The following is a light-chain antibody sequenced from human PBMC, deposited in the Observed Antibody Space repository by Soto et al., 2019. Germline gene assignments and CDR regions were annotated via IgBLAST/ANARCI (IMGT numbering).Light chain of an antibody. Sequence: QSVLTQPASVSGSPGQSITISCTGTSSDVGGYNYVSWYQQYPGKAPKVMIYDVSNRPSGVSNRFSGSKSGNTASLTISGLQAEDEADYYCSSYTSSSTLVVFGGGTKVTVL. V-gene: IGLV2-14*01. J-gene: IGLJ2*01. CDR2: DVS. CDR3: SSYTSSSTLVV. CDR1: SSDVGGYNY.